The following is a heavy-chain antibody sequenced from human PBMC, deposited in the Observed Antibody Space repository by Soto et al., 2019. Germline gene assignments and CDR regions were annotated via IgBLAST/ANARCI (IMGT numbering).Heavy chain of an antibody. Sequence: QVQLQESGPGLVKPSQTLSLTCTVSGGSISTVDYWWSWIRQSPDMGLEWIGHIYDGGRTYNNPSLESRVTMSVDTSKSQPSLTLSSVSAADTAVYYCARGPSGDKVDPWGQGTLVTVSS. CDR3: ARGPSGDKVDP. J-gene: IGHJ5*02. CDR2: IYDGGRT. CDR1: GGSISTVDYW. D-gene: IGHD7-27*01. V-gene: IGHV4-30-4*01.